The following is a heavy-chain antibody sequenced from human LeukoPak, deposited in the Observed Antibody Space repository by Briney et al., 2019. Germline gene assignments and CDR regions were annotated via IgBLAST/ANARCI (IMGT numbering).Heavy chain of an antibody. V-gene: IGHV1-69*13. D-gene: IGHD3-10*01. Sequence: ASVKVSCKASVGTFSSYAISWVRQAPGQGLEWMGGIIPFFDTPNYADKFQGRVTIAADESTSTAYMELSSLESEDTAVYYCARASAGSGSYTQHYYMDVWGKGTTVTVSS. CDR3: ARASAGSGSYTQHYYMDV. J-gene: IGHJ6*03. CDR1: VGTFSSYA. CDR2: IIPFFDTP.